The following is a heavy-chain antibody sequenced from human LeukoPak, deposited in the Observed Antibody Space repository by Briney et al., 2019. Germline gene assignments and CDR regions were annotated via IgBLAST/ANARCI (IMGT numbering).Heavy chain of an antibody. CDR3: ARHPFATPFDY. CDR1: GGSISSYY. V-gene: IGHV4-59*08. D-gene: IGHD2-15*01. J-gene: IGHJ4*02. CDR2: AYYSGHT. Sequence: SETLSLTCTVSGGSISSYYWSWIRQPPGKGLEWIGYAYYSGHTNYNSSLKSRVTMSLDTSKSQFSLRLSSVTAADTVVYFCARHPFATPFDYWGPGTLVTVSS.